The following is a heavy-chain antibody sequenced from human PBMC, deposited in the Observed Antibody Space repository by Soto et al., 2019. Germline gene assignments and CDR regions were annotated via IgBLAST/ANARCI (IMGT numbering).Heavy chain of an antibody. CDR3: AREGSSGRYYLDH. V-gene: IGHV4-4*07. CDR1: GDSMSSYY. Sequence: SETLSLTCTVSGDSMSSYYWNWIRQPAGKGLEWIGRIYSSGSTNYNSSLKSRITMSVDTSKNQFSLNLSFVTAADTAVYYCAREGSSGRYYLDHWGQGTLVTVSS. J-gene: IGHJ4*02. CDR2: IYSSGST. D-gene: IGHD6-19*01.